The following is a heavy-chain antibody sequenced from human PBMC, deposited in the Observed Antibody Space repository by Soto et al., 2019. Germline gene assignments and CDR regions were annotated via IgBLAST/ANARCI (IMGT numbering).Heavy chain of an antibody. D-gene: IGHD6-13*01. J-gene: IGHJ4*02. Sequence: QVQLQESGPGLVKPSETLSLTCTVSGGSISSYYWSWIRQPPGKGLEWIGYIYYSGSTNYNPSLXGRVTISVDTXXNXFXXKLSSVTAADTAVYYCARDRSWYSSSWLRNSYFDYWGQGTLVTVSS. CDR1: GGSISSYY. V-gene: IGHV4-59*01. CDR2: IYYSGST. CDR3: ARDRSWYSSSWLRNSYFDY.